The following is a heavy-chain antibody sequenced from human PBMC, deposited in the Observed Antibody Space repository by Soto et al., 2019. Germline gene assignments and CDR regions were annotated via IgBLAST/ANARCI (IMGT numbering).Heavy chain of an antibody. CDR3: ARDHTYCSSTSCYGHGTLGDY. CDR2: IWYDGSNK. Sequence: VGSLRLSCAASGFTFSSYGMHWVRQAPGKGLEWVAVIWYDGSNKYYADSVKGRFTISRDNSKNTLYLQMNSLRAEDTAVYYCARDHTYCSSTSCYGHGTLGDYWGQGTLVTVSS. J-gene: IGHJ4*02. D-gene: IGHD2-2*01. CDR1: GFTFSSYG. V-gene: IGHV3-33*01.